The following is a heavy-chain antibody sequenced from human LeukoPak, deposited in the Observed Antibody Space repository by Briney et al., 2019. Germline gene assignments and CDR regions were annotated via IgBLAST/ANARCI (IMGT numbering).Heavy chain of an antibody. CDR3: ARGPSSNWSGLDF. Sequence: GGSLRLSCAASGFTFSSYSMNWVRQAPGKGLEWASSISSSSSYIYYADSVKGRFTISRDNAKNSLYLQMNSLRAEDTAVYYCARGPSSNWSGLDFWGQGTLLTVSS. D-gene: IGHD6-13*01. J-gene: IGHJ4*02. CDR2: ISSSSSYI. CDR1: GFTFSSYS. V-gene: IGHV3-21*01.